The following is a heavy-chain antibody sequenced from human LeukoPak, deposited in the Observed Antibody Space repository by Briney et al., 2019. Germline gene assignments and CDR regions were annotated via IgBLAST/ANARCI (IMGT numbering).Heavy chain of an antibody. CDR1: GFTFSSYA. CDR2: ISGSGGST. D-gene: IGHD3-22*01. V-gene: IGHV3-23*01. J-gene: IGHJ4*02. Sequence: GGSLRLSCAASGFTFSSYAMSWVRQAPGKGLEWVSAISGSGGSTYYADSVKGRFTISRDNSKNTLYLQMNSLRAEDTAVYYCAKVSVGREYYYDSSGYYYFDYWGQGTLVTVSS. CDR3: AKVSVGREYYYDSSGYYYFDY.